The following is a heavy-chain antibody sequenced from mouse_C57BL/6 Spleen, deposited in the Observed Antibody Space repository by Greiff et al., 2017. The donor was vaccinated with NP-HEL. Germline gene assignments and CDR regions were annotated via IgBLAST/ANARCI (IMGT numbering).Heavy chain of an antibody. Sequence: VQLQQPGAELVMPGASVKLSCKASGYTFTSYWMHWVKQRPGQGLEWIGEIDPSDSYTNYNQKFKGKSTLTVDKSSSTAYMQLSSLTSEDSAVYYCARLGGAMDYWGQGTSVTVSS. J-gene: IGHJ4*01. CDR2: IDPSDSYT. V-gene: IGHV1-69*01. CDR1: GYTFTSYW. CDR3: ARLGGAMDY.